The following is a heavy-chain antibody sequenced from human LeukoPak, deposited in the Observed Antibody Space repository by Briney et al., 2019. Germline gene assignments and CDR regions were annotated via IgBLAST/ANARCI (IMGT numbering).Heavy chain of an antibody. CDR1: GYTFTSYA. CDR3: ARGQSRRYYDSSGDYYYYGMDV. D-gene: IGHD3-22*01. CDR2: INPNSGGT. Sequence: ASVKVSCKASGYTFTSYAMHWVRQAPGQGLEWMGWINPNSGGTNYAQKFQGWVTMTRDTSISTAYMELSRLRSDDTAVYYCARGQSRRYYDSSGDYYYYGMDVWGQGTTVTVSS. V-gene: IGHV1-2*04. J-gene: IGHJ6*02.